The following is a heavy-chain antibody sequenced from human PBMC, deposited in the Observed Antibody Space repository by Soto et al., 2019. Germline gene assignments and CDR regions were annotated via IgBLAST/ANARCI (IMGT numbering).Heavy chain of an antibody. J-gene: IGHJ3*01. Sequence: GGSLRLSCAASGITFNSSWMHWVRQAPGKGLVWVSRINSRGSSTTYADFVKGRFTMSRDNAKNTLYLQMNSLRAEDTALYYCARAPYSSDRYLGDAFDVWGQGTRVTVSS. CDR1: GITFNSSW. D-gene: IGHD6-25*01. V-gene: IGHV3-74*01. CDR3: ARAPYSSDRYLGDAFDV. CDR2: INSRGSST.